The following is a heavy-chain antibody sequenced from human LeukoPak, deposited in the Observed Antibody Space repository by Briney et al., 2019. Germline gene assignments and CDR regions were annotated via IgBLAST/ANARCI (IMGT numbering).Heavy chain of an antibody. CDR3: TREKHSRIFGEVIRSPLRNSFDY. J-gene: IGHJ4*02. V-gene: IGHV3-15*01. CDR1: GFTFNKAW. D-gene: IGHD3-3*01. CDR2: IKENSVGGTI. Sequence: GGSLRLSCGASGFTFNKAWMSWVRQTPGKGLEWVGRIKENSVGGTIDYAAPVQGRFTISRDNSKNTLYLQMNSLRAEDTAVYYCTREKHSRIFGEVIRSPLRNSFDYWGQGTLVTVSS.